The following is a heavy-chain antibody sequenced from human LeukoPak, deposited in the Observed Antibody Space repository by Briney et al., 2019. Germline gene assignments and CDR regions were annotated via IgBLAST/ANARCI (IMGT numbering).Heavy chain of an antibody. D-gene: IGHD6-13*01. J-gene: IGHJ3*02. CDR2: VYYSGST. V-gene: IGHV4-59*08. CDR1: GGSISNDY. Sequence: SETLSLTCTVSGGSISNDYWNWIRQPPGKGLEWIGFVYYSGSTNYNPSLESRVTISVDTSKTQFSLKLRSVTAADTAVYYCARRRRLAAVGADAFDIWGQGTVVTVSS. CDR3: ARRRRLAAVGADAFDI.